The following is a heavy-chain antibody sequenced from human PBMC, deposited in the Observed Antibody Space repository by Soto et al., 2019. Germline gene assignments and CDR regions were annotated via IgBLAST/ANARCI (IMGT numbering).Heavy chain of an antibody. Sequence: LRLSCAASGFTFSSYGMHWVRQAPGKGLEWVAVIWYDGSNKYYADSVKGRFTISRDNSKNTLYLQMNSLRAEDTAVYYCARDSRIAAISHGMDVWGQGTTVTVSS. J-gene: IGHJ6*02. D-gene: IGHD6-25*01. CDR1: GFTFSSYG. V-gene: IGHV3-33*01. CDR2: IWYDGSNK. CDR3: ARDSRIAAISHGMDV.